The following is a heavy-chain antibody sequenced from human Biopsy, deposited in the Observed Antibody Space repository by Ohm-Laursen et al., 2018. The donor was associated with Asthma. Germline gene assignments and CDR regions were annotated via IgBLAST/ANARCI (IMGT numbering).Heavy chain of an antibody. V-gene: IGHV3-30*09. Sequence: SLRLSCAASGFTFRSYAMHWVRQAPGKGLEWVAVGGSYYVGGLKYYADSVNGRFALSRDNTQNTLYLQMISLRADDAAVYYCAKGRGYSDFNDFDYWGQGTLVTVSS. J-gene: IGHJ4*02. D-gene: IGHD4-11*01. CDR3: AKGRGYSDFNDFDY. CDR1: GFTFRSYA. CDR2: SYYVGGLK.